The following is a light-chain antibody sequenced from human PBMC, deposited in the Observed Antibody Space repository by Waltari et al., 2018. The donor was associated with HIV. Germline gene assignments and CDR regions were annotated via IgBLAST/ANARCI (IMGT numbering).Light chain of an antibody. CDR2: EGS. Sequence: QSALTQPASVSGSPGQSITFSFTGTSSDVGSYNIFSWYQQHPGKAPKLMIYEGSKRPSGVSNRFSGSKSGNTASLTISGLQAEDEADYYCCSYAGTNWVFGGGTKLTVL. V-gene: IGLV2-23*01. J-gene: IGLJ3*02. CDR1: SSDVGSYNI. CDR3: CSYAGTNWV.